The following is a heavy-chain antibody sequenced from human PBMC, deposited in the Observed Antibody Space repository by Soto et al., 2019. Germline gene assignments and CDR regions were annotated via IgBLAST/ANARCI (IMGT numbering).Heavy chain of an antibody. D-gene: IGHD3-10*01. CDR2: ISHSGTTT. CDR1: GFTFSDYY. Sequence: GSLRLSCATSGFTFSDYYMTWIRQAPGKGLEWVSYISHSGTTTHYADSVKGRFTVSRDNAQNSLYLQMNSLRAEDTAVYYCASDPYYYASYYWGQGTLVTVST. CDR3: ASDPYYYASYY. J-gene: IGHJ4*02. V-gene: IGHV3-11*01.